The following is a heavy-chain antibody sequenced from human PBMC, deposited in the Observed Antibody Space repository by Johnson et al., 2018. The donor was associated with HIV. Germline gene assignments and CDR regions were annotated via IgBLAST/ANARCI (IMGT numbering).Heavy chain of an antibody. CDR1: GFTFNDYG. D-gene: IGHD6-19*01. Sequence: VQLVESGGGVVRPGGSLRLSCAASGFTFNDYGMNWVRQAPGKGLEWVSGINWNGGSTGYADSVKGRFPISRDNGKNSLYLQMNSLRAGDTAVYYCARSSIRSDGFDIWGQGTMVTVSS. CDR3: ARSSIRSDGFDI. CDR2: INWNGGST. J-gene: IGHJ3*02. V-gene: IGHV3-20*04.